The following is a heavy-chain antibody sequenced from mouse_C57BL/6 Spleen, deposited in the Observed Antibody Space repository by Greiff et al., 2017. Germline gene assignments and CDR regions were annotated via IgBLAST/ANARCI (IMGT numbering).Heavy chain of an antibody. CDR1: GYTFTSYW. CDR3: ARRTAQATFAY. CDR2: IDPSDSYT. D-gene: IGHD3-2*02. Sequence: QVQLQQPGAELVRPGTSVKLSCKASGYTFTSYWMHWVKQRPGQGLEWIGVIDPSDSYTNSNQKFKGKATLTVDTSSSTAYMQLSSLTSEDSAVYYCARRTAQATFAYWGQGTLVTVSA. V-gene: IGHV1-59*01. J-gene: IGHJ3*01.